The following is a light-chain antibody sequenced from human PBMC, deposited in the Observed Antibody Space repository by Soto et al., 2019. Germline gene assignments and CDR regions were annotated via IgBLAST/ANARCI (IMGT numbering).Light chain of an antibody. Sequence: QSALTQPASVSGSPGQSITISCTGTSSDVGDYNYVSWYQQHPGKAPKLMIYEVSHRLSGVSNRFSGSKSGYTASLTISGLQDEDEADYYCSSYGSNSIVVFGGGTKLTVL. J-gene: IGLJ3*02. CDR2: EVS. CDR3: SSYGSNSIVV. V-gene: IGLV2-14*01. CDR1: SSDVGDYNY.